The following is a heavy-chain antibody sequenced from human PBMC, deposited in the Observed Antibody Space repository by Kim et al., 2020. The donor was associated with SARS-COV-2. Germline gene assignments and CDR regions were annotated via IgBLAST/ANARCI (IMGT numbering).Heavy chain of an antibody. CDR3: ALKWFGELSHYDY. CDR2: ISYDGSNK. V-gene: IGHV3-30*03. Sequence: GGSLRLSCAASGFTFSSYGMHWVRQAPGKGLEWVAVISYDGSNKYYADSVKGRFTISRDNSKNTLYLQMNSLRAEDTAVYYCALKWFGELSHYDYWGQGT. CDR1: GFTFSSYG. J-gene: IGHJ4*02. D-gene: IGHD3-10*01.